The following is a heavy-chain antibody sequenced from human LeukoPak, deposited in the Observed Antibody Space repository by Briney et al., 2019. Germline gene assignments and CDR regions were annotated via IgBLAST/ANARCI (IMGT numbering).Heavy chain of an antibody. CDR3: AKDISSGYSYGYGPFDY. D-gene: IGHD5-18*01. CDR2: ISWNSGSI. J-gene: IGHJ4*02. Sequence: PEGSLRLSCAASGFTFDDYAMHWVRHAPGKGLEWVSGISWNSGSIVYADSVKGRFTISRDNAKNSLYLQMNSLRAEDTALYYCAKDISSGYSYGYGPFDYWGQGTLVTVSS. CDR1: GFTFDDYA. V-gene: IGHV3-9*01.